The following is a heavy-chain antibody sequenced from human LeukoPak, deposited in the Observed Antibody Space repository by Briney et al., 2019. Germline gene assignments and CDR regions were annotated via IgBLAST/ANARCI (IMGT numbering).Heavy chain of an antibody. Sequence: GGSLRLSCVASGFTFTSYGMHWVRQAPGKGLEWVSYISSGSSSVYYADSVKGRFTISRDNAKNSLYLQMNSLRAEDTAVYYCARPVDYNAGDYWGQGTLVTVSS. D-gene: IGHD5-12*01. CDR2: ISSGSSSV. J-gene: IGHJ4*02. CDR1: GFTFTSYG. CDR3: ARPVDYNAGDY. V-gene: IGHV3-48*04.